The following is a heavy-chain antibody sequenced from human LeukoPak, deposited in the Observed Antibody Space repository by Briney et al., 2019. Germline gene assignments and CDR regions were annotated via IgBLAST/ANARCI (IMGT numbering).Heavy chain of an antibody. CDR3: ARAIKQAAARTLCVRRSWYFDL. Sequence: MPSETLSLTCTVSGYSISRGYYWGWIRQPPGKGLEGIGSNLHNGGTYYNPSLNSRVTISVATSKNQFSLKLSSVSAADTAVSYCARAIKQAAARTLCVRRSWYFDLWGRGTLVTVSS. CDR1: GYSISRGYY. J-gene: IGHJ2*01. D-gene: IGHD6-13*01. CDR2: NLHNGGT. V-gene: IGHV4-38-2*02.